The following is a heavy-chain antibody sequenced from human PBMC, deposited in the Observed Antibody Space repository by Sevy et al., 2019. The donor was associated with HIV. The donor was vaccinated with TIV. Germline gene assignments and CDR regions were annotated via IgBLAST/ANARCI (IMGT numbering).Heavy chain of an antibody. V-gene: IGHV3-66*01. CDR2: IYSDGTT. Sequence: GGSLRLSCAASGFTVNSNYMTWVRQAPGKGLEGVSVIYSDGTTYHADSVKDRFTISRDNSKNTLYLQMNSLRAEDTAVYYCASKGGSRPNDAFDTWGQGTMVTVSS. CDR3: ASKGGSRPNDAFDT. D-gene: IGHD3-10*01. CDR1: GFTVNSNY. J-gene: IGHJ3*02.